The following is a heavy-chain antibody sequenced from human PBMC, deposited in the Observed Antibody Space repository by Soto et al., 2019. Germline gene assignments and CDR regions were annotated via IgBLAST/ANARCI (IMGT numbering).Heavy chain of an antibody. CDR2: IYYSGTT. J-gene: IGHJ5*02. D-gene: IGHD2-2*02. CDR3: ARMKGAFFINTYNWFDP. Sequence: SETPTVICTLSGESIRTRTYDTGWIRKPPGKGLEWIGDIYYSGTTHYNPSLKSRVTISIDTSKNQFSLHLRSVTAADTAFYYCARMKGAFFINTYNWFDPWGQGTPFTGSS. V-gene: IGHV4-39*01. CDR1: GESIRTRTYD.